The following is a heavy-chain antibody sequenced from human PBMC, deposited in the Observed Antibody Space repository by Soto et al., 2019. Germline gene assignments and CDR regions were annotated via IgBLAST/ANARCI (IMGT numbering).Heavy chain of an antibody. V-gene: IGHV4-30-4*08. Sequence: PSETLSLTCTVFGGSASIGDYRWSWIRQRAGKGLEWIGYIHDSGNTYYNPSLKSRVTISLDTYKNQFSLKVTTMTAADTAVYFCARARGGDSGDYASLFDRWGQGTLVTVSS. D-gene: IGHD4-17*01. J-gene: IGHJ5*02. CDR2: IHDSGNT. CDR3: ARARGGDSGDYASLFDR. CDR1: GGSASIGDYR.